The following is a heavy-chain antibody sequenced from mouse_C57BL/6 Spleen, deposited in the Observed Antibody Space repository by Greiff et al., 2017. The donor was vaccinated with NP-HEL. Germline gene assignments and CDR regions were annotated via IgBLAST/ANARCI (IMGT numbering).Heavy chain of an antibody. CDR3: ARSGYLDY. D-gene: IGHD3-1*01. Sequence: QVQLKQPGAELVRPGTSVKLSCKASGYTFTSYWMHWVKQRPGQGLEWIGVIDPSDSYTNYNQKFKGKATLTVDTSSSTAYMQLSSLTSEDSAVYYCARSGYLDYWGQGTTLTVSS. CDR2: IDPSDSYT. CDR1: GYTFTSYW. J-gene: IGHJ2*01. V-gene: IGHV1-59*01.